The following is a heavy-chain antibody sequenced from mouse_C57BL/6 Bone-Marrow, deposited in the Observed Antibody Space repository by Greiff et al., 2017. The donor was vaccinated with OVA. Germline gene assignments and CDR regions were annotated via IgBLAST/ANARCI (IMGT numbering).Heavy chain of an antibody. CDR1: GFTFSSYA. CDR2: ISSGGDYI. J-gene: IGHJ3*01. V-gene: IGHV5-9-1*02. D-gene: IGHD1-1*01. CDR3: TRGLHYYGSSFFAY. Sequence: EVKVVESGEGLVKPGGSLKLSCAASGFTFSSYAMSWVRQTPEKRLEWVAYISSGGDYIYYADTVKGRFTISRDNARNTLYLQMSSLKSEDTAMYYCTRGLHYYGSSFFAYWGQGTLVTVSA.